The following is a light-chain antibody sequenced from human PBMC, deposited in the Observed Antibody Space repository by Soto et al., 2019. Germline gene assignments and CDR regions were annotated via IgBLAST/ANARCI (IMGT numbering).Light chain of an antibody. J-gene: IGLJ3*02. CDR1: SSDVGGYNY. CDR2: EVS. V-gene: IGLV2-14*01. CDR3: SSYTSSSTPTNWV. Sequence: QSVLTQPASVSGSPGQSITISCTGTSSDVGGYNYVSWYQQHPGKAPKLMIYEVSNRPSGVSNRFSGSKSGNTASLTISGLQAEDEADYYCSSYTSSSTPTNWVFGGGTKLTVL.